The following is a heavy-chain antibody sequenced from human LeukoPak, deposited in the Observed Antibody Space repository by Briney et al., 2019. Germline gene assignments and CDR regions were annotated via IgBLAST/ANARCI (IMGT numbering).Heavy chain of an antibody. CDR3: AKDSMAVVVPAATYYYYMDV. V-gene: IGHV3-30*02. D-gene: IGHD2-2*01. CDR2: TRYDGSNK. Sequence: GGSLRLSCAASGFTFSSYGMHWVRQAPGKGLEWVAFTRYDGSNKYYADSVKGRFTISRDNSKNTLYLQMNSLRAEDTAVYYCAKDSMAVVVPAATYYYYMDVWGKGTTVTISS. CDR1: GFTFSSYG. J-gene: IGHJ6*03.